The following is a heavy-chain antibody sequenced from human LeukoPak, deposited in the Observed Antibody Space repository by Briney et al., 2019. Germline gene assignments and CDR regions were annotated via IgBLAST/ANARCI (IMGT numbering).Heavy chain of an antibody. V-gene: IGHV6-1*01. D-gene: IGHD7-27*01. J-gene: IGHJ4*02. Sequence: SQTLLLTCAISGDSVSSNTVGWHWIRQSPSRGLEWLGRTYYRSKWYNDYATSVKGRITINSDTSKNQFSLQLNSVTPEDTAVYYCARSQHWGYDYWGQGTLVTVSS. CDR3: ARSQHWGYDY. CDR2: TYYRSKWYN. CDR1: GDSVSSNTVG.